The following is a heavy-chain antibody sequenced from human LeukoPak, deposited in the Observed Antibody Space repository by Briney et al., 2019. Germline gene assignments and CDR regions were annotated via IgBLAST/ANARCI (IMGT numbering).Heavy chain of an antibody. J-gene: IGHJ4*02. V-gene: IGHV4-61*02. Sequence: PSQTLSLTCTVSGGSISSGSYFWTWIRQPAGKGLEWIGRIYTRGNTNCNPSLKSRVTMSIDTSKNQFSLKLSSVSAADTAVYYCARDLTGASAGTIDYWGQGTLVTVSS. CDR2: IYTRGNT. CDR3: ARDLTGASAGTIDY. CDR1: GGSISSGSYF. D-gene: IGHD6-13*01.